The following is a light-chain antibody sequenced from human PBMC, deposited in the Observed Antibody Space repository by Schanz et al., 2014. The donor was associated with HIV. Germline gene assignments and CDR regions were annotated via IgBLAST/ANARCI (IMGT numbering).Light chain of an antibody. CDR2: SNN. CDR3: AAWDDSLNGRHV. CDR1: SSNIGSNT. V-gene: IGLV1-44*01. Sequence: QSVLTQPPSASGTTGQRVTIFCSGSSSNIGSNTVNWYQQLPGTAPKLLIHSNNQRPSGVPDRFSGSKSGTSASLAISGLQSEDEAHYYCAAWDDSLNGRHVFGTGTKLTVL. J-gene: IGLJ1*01.